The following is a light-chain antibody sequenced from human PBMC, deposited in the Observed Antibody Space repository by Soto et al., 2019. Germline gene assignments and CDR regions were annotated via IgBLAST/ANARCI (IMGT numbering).Light chain of an antibody. CDR2: DAS. CDR3: QQHSNWPLT. Sequence: EIVMTQSPATLSVSPGERASLSCRASQSVYSNLAWYQHKPGQAPRLLIFDASTRATGIPARFSGSGSGTEFTLTISSLQSEDFAVYYCQQHSNWPLTFGGGTKVELK. J-gene: IGKJ4*01. V-gene: IGKV3-15*01. CDR1: QSVYSN.